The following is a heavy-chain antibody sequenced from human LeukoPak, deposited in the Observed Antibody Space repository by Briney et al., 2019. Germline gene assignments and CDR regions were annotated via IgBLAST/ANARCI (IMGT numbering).Heavy chain of an antibody. CDR2: IYYSGST. J-gene: IGHJ4*02. CDR1: GGSTSSDY. CDR3: ARGHLTGTYKIDY. Sequence: SETLSLTCTVSGGSTSSDYWSWIRQPPGKGLEYIGYIYYSGSTNYNPSLKSRVTISVDTSKNQFSLKLSSVTAADTAVYYCARGHLTGTYKIDYWGQGTLVTVSS. V-gene: IGHV4-59*01. D-gene: IGHD1-20*01.